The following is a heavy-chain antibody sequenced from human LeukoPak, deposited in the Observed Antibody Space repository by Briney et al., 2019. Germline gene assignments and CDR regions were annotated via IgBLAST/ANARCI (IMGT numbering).Heavy chain of an antibody. CDR2: IIPIFGTA. CDR1: GGTFTSYA. V-gene: IGHV1-69*01. Sequence: VSSVKVSCKASGGTFTSYAISWVRQAPGQGREWMGGIIPIFGTANYAQTFQGRVTITADESTSTAYMELSSLRSEDTAVYYCARDTVARDYWGQGTLVTVSS. J-gene: IGHJ4*02. D-gene: IGHD4-11*01. CDR3: ARDTVARDY.